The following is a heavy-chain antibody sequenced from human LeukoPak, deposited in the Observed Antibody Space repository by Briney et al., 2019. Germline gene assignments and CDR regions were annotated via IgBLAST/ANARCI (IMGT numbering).Heavy chain of an antibody. CDR1: GGSISSYY. CDR2: IYTSGST. CDR3: ASRTLTYYYDSSGYWNAFDI. Sequence: SETLSVTCTVSGGSISSYYWSWIRQPAGKGLEWIGRIYTSGSTNYNPSLKSRVTMSVDTSKNQFSLKLSSVTAADTAVYYCASRTLTYYYDSSGYWNAFDIWGQGTMVTVSS. D-gene: IGHD3-22*01. V-gene: IGHV4-4*07. J-gene: IGHJ3*02.